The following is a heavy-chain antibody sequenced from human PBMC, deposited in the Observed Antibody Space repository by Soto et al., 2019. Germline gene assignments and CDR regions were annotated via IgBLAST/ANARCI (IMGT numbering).Heavy chain of an antibody. Sequence: PVGSLRLSCAASGFTFSTYAMHWVRQAPGKGLEWVSGISWNSGSIGYADSVKGRFTISRDNAKNSLYLQMNSLRAEDTALYYCALSYSSSWYHFQHWGQGTLVTVSS. J-gene: IGHJ1*01. D-gene: IGHD6-13*01. CDR3: ALSYSSSWYHFQH. CDR2: ISWNSGSI. V-gene: IGHV3-9*01. CDR1: GFTFSTYA.